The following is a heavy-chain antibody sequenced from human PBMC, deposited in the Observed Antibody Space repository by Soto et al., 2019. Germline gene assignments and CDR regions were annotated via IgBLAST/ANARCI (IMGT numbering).Heavy chain of an antibody. CDR3: ARGRGNFWGSYRYAYFDY. J-gene: IGHJ4*02. D-gene: IGHD3-16*02. V-gene: IGHV4-31*03. CDR2: IYYSGST. Sequence: QVQLQESGPGLVKPSQTLSLTCTVSGGSISSGGYYWSWIRQHPGKGLEWIGYIYYSGSTYYNPSLTSRVAISVDTSKNQFSLKLSSVTAADTAVYYCARGRGNFWGSYRYAYFDYWGQGTLVTVSS. CDR1: GGSISSGGYY.